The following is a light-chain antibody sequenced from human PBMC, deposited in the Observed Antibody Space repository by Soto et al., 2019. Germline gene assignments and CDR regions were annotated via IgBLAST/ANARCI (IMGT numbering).Light chain of an antibody. CDR1: QTISSW. V-gene: IGKV1-5*03. Sequence: DIQMTQSLSTRPGSVGNRVTITVRASQTISSWLAWYQQTKGKAPKLLIYKASTLKSGVPSRFRGSGSGTEFTLPISRLQPDDFETDYCQHYNSYSEAFGQGTKVDIK. J-gene: IGKJ1*01. CDR3: QHYNSYSEA. CDR2: KAS.